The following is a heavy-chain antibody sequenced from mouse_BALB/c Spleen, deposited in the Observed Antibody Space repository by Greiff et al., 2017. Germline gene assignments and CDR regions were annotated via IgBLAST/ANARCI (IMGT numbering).Heavy chain of an antibody. CDR1: GYAFSSSW. Sequence: VQLQQSGPELVKPGASVKISCKASGYAFSSSWMNWVKQRPGQGLEWIGRIYPGDGDTNYNGKFKGKATLTADKSSSTAYMQLSSLTSVDSAVYFCARTTDPWFAYWGQGTLVTVSA. J-gene: IGHJ3*01. CDR3: ARTTDPWFAY. D-gene: IGHD1-1*01. CDR2: IYPGDGDT. V-gene: IGHV1-82*01.